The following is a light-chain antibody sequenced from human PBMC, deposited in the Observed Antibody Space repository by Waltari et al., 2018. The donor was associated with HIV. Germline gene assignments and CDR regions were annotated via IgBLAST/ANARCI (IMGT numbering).Light chain of an antibody. CDR2: WAS. V-gene: IGKV4-1*01. J-gene: IGKJ2*02. Sequence: ATINCKSSQSISHNSNNRNYLNWYQQKVGQPPKLLIYWASTRESGVSDRFSGSGSETDFTLTISSLQAEDVAVYYCQQYFTFPRTFGQGTRLEIK. CDR3: QQYFTFPRT. CDR1: QSISHNSNNRNY.